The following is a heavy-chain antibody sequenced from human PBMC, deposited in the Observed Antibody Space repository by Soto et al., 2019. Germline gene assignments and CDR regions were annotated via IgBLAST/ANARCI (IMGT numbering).Heavy chain of an antibody. CDR2: ISSSSSYI. D-gene: IGHD2-2*01. V-gene: IGHV3-21*01. J-gene: IGHJ6*02. Sequence: PGWSLRLSCASSVFTFISYSMNWVRQAPGKGLEWVSSISSSSSYIYYADSVKGRFTISRDNAKNSLYLQMNSLRAEDTAVYYCARAGPAAAWGYYYGMDVWGQGTTVTVSS. CDR1: VFTFISYS. CDR3: ARAGPAAAWGYYYGMDV.